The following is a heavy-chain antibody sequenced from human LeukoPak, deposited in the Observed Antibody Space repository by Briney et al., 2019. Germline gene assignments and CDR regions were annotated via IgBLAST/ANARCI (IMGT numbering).Heavy chain of an antibody. CDR1: GFTFNTYA. J-gene: IGHJ4*02. D-gene: IGHD2-15*01. Sequence: GGSLRLSCAASGFTFNTYAINWVRQAPGKGLEWVSAISGSGGRTYYSDSVKGRFTISRDNSKNTLYLQMNSLRAEDTAVYYCARVKRDCSGGSCYSFDYWGQGTLVTVSS. CDR3: ARVKRDCSGGSCYSFDY. V-gene: IGHV3-23*01. CDR2: ISGSGGRT.